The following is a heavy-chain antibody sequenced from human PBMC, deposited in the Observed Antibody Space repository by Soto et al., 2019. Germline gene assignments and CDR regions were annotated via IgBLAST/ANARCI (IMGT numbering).Heavy chain of an antibody. CDR3: ARGRRNLRSYYFDY. Sequence: GSLRLSCAASGFTFSSYGMHWVRQAPGKGLEWVAVIWYDGSNKYYADSVKGRFTISRDNSKNTLYLQMNSLRAEDTAVYYCARGRRNLRSYYFDYWGQGTLVTVSS. D-gene: IGHD6-6*01. V-gene: IGHV3-33*01. CDR2: IWYDGSNK. CDR1: GFTFSSYG. J-gene: IGHJ4*02.